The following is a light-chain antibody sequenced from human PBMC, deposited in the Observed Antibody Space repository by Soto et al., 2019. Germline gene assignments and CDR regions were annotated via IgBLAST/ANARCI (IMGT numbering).Light chain of an antibody. CDR2: NDN. V-gene: IGLV1-44*01. Sequence: QSVLSQSPSASGTPGQRVTISCSGRTSNIGTNAVNWYHQLPGTAPRLVLYNDNQRPSGVPDRFSGSRSGTSASLAISDLQSEDEADYYCATWDDSLNGWVFGGGTQLTVL. CDR3: ATWDDSLNGWV. J-gene: IGLJ3*02. CDR1: TSNIGTNA.